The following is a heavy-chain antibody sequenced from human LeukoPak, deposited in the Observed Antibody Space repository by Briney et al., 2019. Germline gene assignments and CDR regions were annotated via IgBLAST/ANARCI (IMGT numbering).Heavy chain of an antibody. CDR2: ISSSGSTI. J-gene: IGHJ4*02. D-gene: IGHD6-13*01. V-gene: IGHV3-11*04. CDR1: GFTVSSNY. CDR3: ARSIAAAGPNY. Sequence: GGSLRLSCAASGFTVSSNYMSWVRQAPGKGLEWVSYISSSGSTIYYADSVKGRFTISRDNAKNSLYLQMNSLRAEDTAVYYCARSIAAAGPNYWGQGTLVTVSS.